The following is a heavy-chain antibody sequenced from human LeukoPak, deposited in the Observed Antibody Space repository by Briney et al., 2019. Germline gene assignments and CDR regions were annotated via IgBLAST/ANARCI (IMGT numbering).Heavy chain of an antibody. Sequence: ASVKVSCKASGYTFTSYGISWVRQAPGQGLEWMGWISAYNGNTNYAQKLQGRVTMTTDTSTSTAYMELRSLRSDDTAVYYCARGGITTVRGVIILGNTVLKDWGQGTLVTVSS. CDR2: ISAYNGNT. CDR1: GYTFTSYG. V-gene: IGHV1-18*04. J-gene: IGHJ4*02. D-gene: IGHD3-10*01. CDR3: ARGGITTVRGVIILGNTVLKD.